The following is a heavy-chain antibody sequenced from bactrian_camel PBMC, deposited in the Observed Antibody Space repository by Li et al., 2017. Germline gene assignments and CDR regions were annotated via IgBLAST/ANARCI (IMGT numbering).Heavy chain of an antibody. V-gene: IGHV3S31*01. CDR3: AARWDHTYCSDGFFAPNSFDRNY. Sequence: VQLVESGGGSVQAGGSLRLSCAASGFYYSGYCMGWYRQSTGKEREVVATINKGGGTTLSDSVKGRFTISRDNAKNTVYLEMNSLKPEDTAMYYCAARWDHTYCSDGFFAPNSFDRNYWGQGTQVTVS. CDR1: GFYYSGYC. J-gene: IGHJ4*01. D-gene: IGHD2*01. CDR2: INKGGGTT.